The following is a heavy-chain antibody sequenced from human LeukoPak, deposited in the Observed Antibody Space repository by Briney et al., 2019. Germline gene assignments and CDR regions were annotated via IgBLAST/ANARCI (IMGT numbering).Heavy chain of an antibody. CDR1: GYTFTGYY. V-gene: IGHV1-2*02. D-gene: IGHD3-10*01. J-gene: IGHJ5*02. CDR3: ARGMGNGSGSFPPYP. Sequence: GASVKVSCKASGYTFTGYYMHWVRQAPGQGLEWMGWINPNSGGTNYAQKFQGRVTMTRDTSISTAYMELSRLRSDDTAVYYCARGMGNGSGSFPPYPWGQGTLVTVSS. CDR2: INPNSGGT.